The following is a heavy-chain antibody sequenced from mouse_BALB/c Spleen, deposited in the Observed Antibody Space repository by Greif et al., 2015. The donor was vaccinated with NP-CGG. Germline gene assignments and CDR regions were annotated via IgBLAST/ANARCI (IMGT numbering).Heavy chain of an antibody. J-gene: IGHJ3*01. V-gene: IGHV14-3*02. CDR2: IDPANGNT. CDR3: ARDWAFAY. CDR1: GFNIKDTY. D-gene: IGHD4-1*01. Sequence: EVQLQQSGAELVKPGASVKLSCAASGFNIKDTYMHWVKQRPEQGLEWIGRIDPANGNTKYDPKFQGKATITADTSSNTAYLQLSSLTSEDTAVYYCARDWAFAYWGQGTLVTVSA.